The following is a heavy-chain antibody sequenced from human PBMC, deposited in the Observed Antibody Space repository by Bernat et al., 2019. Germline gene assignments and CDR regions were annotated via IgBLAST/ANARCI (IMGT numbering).Heavy chain of an antibody. D-gene: IGHD6-13*01. CDR2: ISYDGSNK. CDR3: AKSSSWGTTYYYYGMDV. J-gene: IGHJ6*02. V-gene: IGHV3-30*18. CDR1: GFTFSSYG. Sequence: VQLVESGGGLVQPGGSLRLSCAASGFTFSSYGMHWVRQAPGKGLEWVAVISYDGSNKYYADSVKGRFTISRDNSKNTLYLQMNSLRAEDTAVYYCAKSSSWGTTYYYYGMDVWGQGTTVTVSS.